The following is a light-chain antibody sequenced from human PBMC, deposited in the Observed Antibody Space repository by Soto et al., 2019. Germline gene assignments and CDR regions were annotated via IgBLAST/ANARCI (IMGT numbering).Light chain of an antibody. V-gene: IGKV3D-15*01. Sequence: EILMTQSPATPAVSPGERATLSCTVSQSVRSNLAWYQQKPGQSPRLLIYDASTRDTGIPARFSGSGSGTEFTLTISCLQSEDYAVYYCQPYNDWPSWTFGQGTKV. J-gene: IGKJ1*01. CDR3: QPYNDWPSWT. CDR2: DAS. CDR1: QSVRSN.